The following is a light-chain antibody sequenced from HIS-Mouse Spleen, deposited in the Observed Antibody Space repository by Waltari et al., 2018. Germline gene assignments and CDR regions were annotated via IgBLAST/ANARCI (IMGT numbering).Light chain of an antibody. Sequence: QSALTQPASVSGSPGQSITISCTGTSSDVGSSYLVSWYQQHPGKAPKPMIYEGSKRPSGVSNRFSGSKSGNTASLTISGLQAEDEADYYCCSYAGSSTWVFGGGTKLTVL. V-gene: IGLV2-23*01. CDR1: SSDVGSSYL. J-gene: IGLJ3*02. CDR2: EGS. CDR3: CSYAGSSTWV.